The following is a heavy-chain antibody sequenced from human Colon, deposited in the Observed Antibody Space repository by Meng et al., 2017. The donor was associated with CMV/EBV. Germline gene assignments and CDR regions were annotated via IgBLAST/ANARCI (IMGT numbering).Heavy chain of an antibody. Sequence: QGQLVQSGAEVKQPEASVKVSCKASGYTFTGYYMHWVRQAPGQGLEWMGWINPNSGGTNYAQKFQGRVTMTRDTSISTAYMELSRLRSDDTAVYYCARDLRVWFGEFKNWGQGTLVTVSS. V-gene: IGHV1-2*02. CDR2: INPNSGGT. CDR3: ARDLRVWFGEFKN. CDR1: GYTFTGYY. J-gene: IGHJ4*02. D-gene: IGHD3-10*01.